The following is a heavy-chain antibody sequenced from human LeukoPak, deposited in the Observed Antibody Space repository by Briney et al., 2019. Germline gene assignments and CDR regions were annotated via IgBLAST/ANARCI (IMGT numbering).Heavy chain of an antibody. CDR3: ARGSYSNKGYYYYGMDV. CDR1: GDSISSYF. J-gene: IGHJ6*02. CDR2: IYTTGIT. V-gene: IGHV4-4*07. Sequence: SETLSLTCTVSGDSISSYFWSWIRQPAGKGLEWIGRIYTTGITNYNPSLTSRVTMSVDTSKNQFSLKLTSVTAADTAVYYCARGSYSNKGYYYYGMDVWGQGTTVTVSS. D-gene: IGHD4-11*01.